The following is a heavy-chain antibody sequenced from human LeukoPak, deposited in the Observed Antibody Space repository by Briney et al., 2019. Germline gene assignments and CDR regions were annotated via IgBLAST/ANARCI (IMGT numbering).Heavy chain of an antibody. CDR1: GFTFSSYG. V-gene: IGHV3-30*19. J-gene: IGHJ4*02. CDR2: ISYDGSNK. Sequence: GGSLRLSCAASGFTFSSYGMHWVRQAPGKGLEWVAVISYDGSNKYYADSVKGRFTISRDNSKNTLYLQMNSLRAEDTAVYYCAREAYYDYVWGSYRSYYFDYWGQGTLVTVSS. D-gene: IGHD3-16*02. CDR3: AREAYYDYVWGSYRSYYFDY.